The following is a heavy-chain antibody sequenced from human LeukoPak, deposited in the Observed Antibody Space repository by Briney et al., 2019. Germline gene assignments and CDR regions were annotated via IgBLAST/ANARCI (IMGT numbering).Heavy chain of an antibody. Sequence: KPSETVSLTCTVSGGSISSYYWSWIRQPPGKGLEWIGHIYGSGSTNYNPSLKSRVTLSVDTSKNQFSLKLSSVTAADTAVYYCAREGTSGTHLNWFDPWGQGNLVTVSS. D-gene: IGHD1-1*01. J-gene: IGHJ5*02. CDR1: GGSISSYY. CDR3: AREGTSGTHLNWFDP. V-gene: IGHV4-59*01. CDR2: IYGSGST.